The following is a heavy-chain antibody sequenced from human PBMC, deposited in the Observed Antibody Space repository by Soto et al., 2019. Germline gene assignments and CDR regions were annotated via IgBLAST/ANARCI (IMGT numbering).Heavy chain of an antibody. V-gene: IGHV5-51*01. Sequence: GESLKISCKSSGYSFSRYWIAWVRQMPGRGLEWVGVVYPGESDTRYSPSFEGHVTISVDRSINTAYLPGGSLKASDTAMYYCARHEPRTILGGVPPDGMDVWGQGTKVTVSS. D-gene: IGHD3-3*01. CDR3: ARHEPRTILGGVPPDGMDV. CDR1: GYSFSRYW. J-gene: IGHJ6*02. CDR2: VYPGESDT.